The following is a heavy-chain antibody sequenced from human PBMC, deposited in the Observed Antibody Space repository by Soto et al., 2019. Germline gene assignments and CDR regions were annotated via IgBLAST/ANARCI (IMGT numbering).Heavy chain of an antibody. CDR2: ISAYNGNT. Sequence: QVQPVQSGAEVKKPGASVKVSCKASGYTFTSYGISWVRQAPGQGLEWMGWISAYNGNTNYAQKLQGRVTMTTDTSTSTAYMELRSLRSDDTAVYYCARDDHGPRPRGNAFDIWGQGTMVTVSS. J-gene: IGHJ3*02. CDR1: GYTFTSYG. CDR3: ARDDHGPRPRGNAFDI. V-gene: IGHV1-18*01.